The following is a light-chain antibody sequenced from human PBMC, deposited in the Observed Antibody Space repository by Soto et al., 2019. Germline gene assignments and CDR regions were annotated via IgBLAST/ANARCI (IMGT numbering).Light chain of an antibody. V-gene: IGLV1-47*01. Sequence: QSVLTQPPSASGTPGQRVTISCSGSSSNIGSNYVYWYQQLPGTAPKLLIYRNNQRPSGVPDRFSGSKSGTSASLAISGLRSEDEADYYCAAWDDSVSGGVFGGGPRLTVL. CDR2: RNN. CDR3: AAWDDSVSGGV. CDR1: SSNIGSNY. J-gene: IGLJ3*02.